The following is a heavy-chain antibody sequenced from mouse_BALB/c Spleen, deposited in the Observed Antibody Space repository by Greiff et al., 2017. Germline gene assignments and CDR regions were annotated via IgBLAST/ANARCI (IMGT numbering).Heavy chain of an antibody. J-gene: IGHJ4*01. CDR2: IDPYNGGT. Sequence: EVQLQQSGPELVKPGASVKVSCKASGYAFTSYNMYWVKQSHGKSLEWIGYIDPYNGGTSYNQKFKGKATLTVDKSSSTAYMHLNSLTSEDSAVYYCARRGLYGKEDAMDYWGQGTSVTVSS. V-gene: IGHV1S135*01. D-gene: IGHD2-1*01. CDR3: ARRGLYGKEDAMDY. CDR1: GYAFTSYN.